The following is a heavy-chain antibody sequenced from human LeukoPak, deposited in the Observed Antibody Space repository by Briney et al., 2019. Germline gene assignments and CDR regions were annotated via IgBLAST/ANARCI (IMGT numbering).Heavy chain of an antibody. V-gene: IGHV3-30*18. Sequence: PGRSLRPSCAASGFTFSSYGMHWVRQAPGKGLEWVAVISYDGSNKYYADSVKGRFTISRDNSKNTLYLQMNSLRAEDTAVYYCAKDGGQCLLDYWGQGTLVTVSS. CDR2: ISYDGSNK. CDR1: GFTFSSYG. D-gene: IGHD5/OR15-5a*01. CDR3: AKDGGQCLLDY. J-gene: IGHJ4*02.